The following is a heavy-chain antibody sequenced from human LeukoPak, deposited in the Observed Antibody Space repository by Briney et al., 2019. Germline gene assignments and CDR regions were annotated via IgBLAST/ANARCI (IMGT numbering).Heavy chain of an antibody. CDR2: ISGSGGST. V-gene: IGHV3-23*01. J-gene: IGHJ4*02. D-gene: IGHD3-3*01. CDR3: AKSRFLEWLLFDY. CDR1: GFTFSSYA. Sequence: GGSLRLSCAASGFTFSSYAMSWVRQAPGKGLEWVSAISGSGGSTYYADSVKGRFTISRDNSTNTLYLQMNSLRAEDTAVYYCAKSRFLEWLLFDYWGQGTLVTVSS.